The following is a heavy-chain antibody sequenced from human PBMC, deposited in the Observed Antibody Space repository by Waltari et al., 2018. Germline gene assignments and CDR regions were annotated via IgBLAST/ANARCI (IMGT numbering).Heavy chain of an antibody. Sequence: ETHLVESGGGLVQPGGPLRLSCAASGFPFGSYWMTWVRQAPGKGLEWVANIRQDGSEKYYVDSVKGRFTISRDNAKNSLYLQMNSLKADDTAVYYCARSSSTEFDSWGQGTLVTVSS. CDR3: ARSSSTEFDS. CDR2: IRQDGSEK. D-gene: IGHD2-2*01. J-gene: IGHJ4*02. V-gene: IGHV3-7*01. CDR1: GFPFGSYW.